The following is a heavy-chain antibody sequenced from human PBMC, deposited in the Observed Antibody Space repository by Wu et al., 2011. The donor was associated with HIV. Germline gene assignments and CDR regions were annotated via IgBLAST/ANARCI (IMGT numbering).Heavy chain of an antibody. D-gene: IGHD5-12*01. J-gene: IGHJ4*02. Sequence: QVQLVQSGAEVKKPGASVKVSCKASGYSFVNYGITWVRLAPGQGLEWMGWITTYNGNTNYAQNFQGRVTMTTDTSTSTAYMELRSLRSDDTAVYFCARDPPGYPYFFDYWAREPWSPSPQ. CDR2: ITTYNGNT. V-gene: IGHV1-18*01. CDR3: ARDPPGYPYFFDY. CDR1: GYSFVNYG.